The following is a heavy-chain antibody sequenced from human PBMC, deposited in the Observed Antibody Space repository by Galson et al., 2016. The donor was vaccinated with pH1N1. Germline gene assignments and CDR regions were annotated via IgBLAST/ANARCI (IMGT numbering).Heavy chain of an antibody. CDR2: IRQDGNEK. J-gene: IGHJ2*01. CDR1: GFTFSSYW. Sequence: SLRLSCAASGFTFSSYWMQWVRQAPGKGLEWVANIRQDGNEKYHVRSVRGRFTISRDNAKNSLYLQMNSLKAEDTAVYYCARRYFDFWGRGTLVTVSS. V-gene: IGHV3-7*01. CDR3: ARRYFDF.